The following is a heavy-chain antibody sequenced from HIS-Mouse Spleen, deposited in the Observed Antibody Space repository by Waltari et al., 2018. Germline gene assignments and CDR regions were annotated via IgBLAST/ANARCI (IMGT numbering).Heavy chain of an antibody. CDR2: ISYDGSNK. Sequence: QVQLVESGGGMVQPGRSLRLSWAASGFTFSSYGMHWVRQAPGKGLEWVAVISYDGSNKYYADSVKGRFTISRDNSKNTLYLQMNSLRAEDTAVYYCAKASSGWLDYWGQGTMVTVSS. V-gene: IGHV3-30*18. CDR3: AKASSGWLDY. J-gene: IGHJ4*02. CDR1: GFTFSSYG. D-gene: IGHD6-19*01.